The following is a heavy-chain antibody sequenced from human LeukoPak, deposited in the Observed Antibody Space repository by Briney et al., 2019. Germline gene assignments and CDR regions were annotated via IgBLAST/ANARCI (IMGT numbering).Heavy chain of an antibody. J-gene: IGHJ4*02. CDR1: GYTFTGYY. D-gene: IGHD5-12*01. CDR2: SNPSSGGT. Sequence: GASVKVSCKASGYTFTGYYIHWVRQAPGQGLEWMGWSNPSSGGTNYAQKFQGRVTMTRDTSISTAYMELSRLRSDDTAVYYCARGPGGGYDWLRHWGQGTLVTVSS. V-gene: IGHV1-2*02. CDR3: ARGPGGGYDWLRH.